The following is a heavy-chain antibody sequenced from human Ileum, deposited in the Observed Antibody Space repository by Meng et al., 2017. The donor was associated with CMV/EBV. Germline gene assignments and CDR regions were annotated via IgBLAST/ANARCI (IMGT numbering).Heavy chain of an antibody. J-gene: IGHJ4*01. CDR3: ATAGQYRLDD. CDR1: GFTFSNYW. CDR2: INMEGTTI. Sequence: EVSVVEVGGGSVQPGGSLRVSCAASGFTFSNYWMHWVRQAPGKGLVWVSRINMEGTTINYADSVKGRFTISRDNAKSTLYLQMNSLRAEDTAVYYCATAGQYRLDDWGHGTLVTVSS. V-gene: IGHV3-74*01. D-gene: IGHD1-1*01.